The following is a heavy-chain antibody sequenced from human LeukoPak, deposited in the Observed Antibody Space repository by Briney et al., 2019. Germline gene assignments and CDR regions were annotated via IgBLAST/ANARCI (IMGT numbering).Heavy chain of an antibody. CDR2: IWYDGSNK. J-gene: IGHJ4*02. CDR1: GFTFSSYG. V-gene: IGHV3-33*01. D-gene: IGHD3-10*01. Sequence: GRSLRLSCAASGFTFSSYGMHWVRQAPGKGLEWVAVIWYDGSNKYYADSVKGRFTISRDNSKNTLYLQMNSLRAEDTAVYYCARHYYGSGSYYNGSDYWGQGILVTVSS. CDR3: ARHYYGSGSYYNGSDY.